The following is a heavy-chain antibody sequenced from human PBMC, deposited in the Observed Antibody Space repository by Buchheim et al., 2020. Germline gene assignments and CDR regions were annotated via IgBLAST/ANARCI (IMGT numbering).Heavy chain of an antibody. CDR1: GFTFSSYG. CDR2: ISYDGNNK. CDR3: AKRSETYYYDSSGYYHFDY. V-gene: IGHV3-30*18. J-gene: IGHJ4*02. D-gene: IGHD3-22*01. Sequence: QVQLVESGGGVVQPERSLRLSCAASGFTFSSYGMHWVRHAPGKGLEWVAVISYDGNNKYYTDSVKGRFTISRDNSKNTLSLQMNSLRAEDTAVYYCAKRSETYYYDSSGYYHFDYWGQGTL.